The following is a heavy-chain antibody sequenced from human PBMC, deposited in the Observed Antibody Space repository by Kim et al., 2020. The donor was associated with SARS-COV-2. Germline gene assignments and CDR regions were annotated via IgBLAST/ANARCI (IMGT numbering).Heavy chain of an antibody. D-gene: IGHD3-16*01. J-gene: IGHJ5*02. CDR2: ISYDGNNK. CDR1: GFTFSSYG. CDR3: AKRGDDNWFEP. V-gene: IGHV3-30*18. Sequence: GGSLRLSCAASGFTFSSYGIHWVRQPPGKGLEWVAAISYDGNNKYYADSVKGRFTIFRDNSKNALYLQMNSLRPEDTAMYYCAKRGDDNWFEPWGQGTLVTVSS.